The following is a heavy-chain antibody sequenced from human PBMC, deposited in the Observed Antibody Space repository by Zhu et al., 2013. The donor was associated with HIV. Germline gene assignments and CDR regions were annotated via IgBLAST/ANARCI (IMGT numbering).Heavy chain of an antibody. CDR1: GGSFSGYY. Sequence: QVQLQESGPGLVKPSETLSLTCAVYGGSFSGYYWSWIRQPPGKGLEWIGEINHSGSTNYNPSLKSRVTISVDTSKNQFSLKLSSVTAADTAVYYCARVRRAMFQYYFDYWGQGTLVTVSS. J-gene: IGHJ4*02. CDR2: INHSGST. D-gene: IGHD3-10*02. V-gene: IGHV4-34*01. CDR3: ARVRRAMFQYYFDY.